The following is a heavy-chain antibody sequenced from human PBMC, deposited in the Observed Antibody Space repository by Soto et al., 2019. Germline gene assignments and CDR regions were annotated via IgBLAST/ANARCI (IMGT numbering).Heavy chain of an antibody. D-gene: IGHD1-7*01. Sequence: SSETLSLTCAVSGGSSTSNNWWTWVRQPPGQGLEWIGEIYRTGSTNYNPSLKSRVTISLDKSENQFSLKVTSLTAADTAVYYGASRDPGTSVDYWGQGTLVTVSS. CDR1: GGSSTSNNW. CDR2: IYRTGST. CDR3: ASRDPGTSVDY. V-gene: IGHV4-4*02. J-gene: IGHJ4*02.